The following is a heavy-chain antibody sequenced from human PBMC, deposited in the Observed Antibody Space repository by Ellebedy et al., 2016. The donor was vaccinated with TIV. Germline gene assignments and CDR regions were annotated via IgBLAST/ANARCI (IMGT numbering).Heavy chain of an antibody. CDR1: GFTFSSYS. J-gene: IGHJ6*02. D-gene: IGHD3-16*02. CDR2: ISSSSSYI. V-gene: IGHV3-21*05. Sequence: GGSLRLSCAASGFTFSSYSMNWVRQAPGKGLEWVSYISSSSSYIYYADSVKGRFTISRDNAKNSLYLQMNSLRAEDTAVYYCARDYRPAPPVLYYYGMDVWGQGTTVTVSS. CDR3: ARDYRPAPPVLYYYGMDV.